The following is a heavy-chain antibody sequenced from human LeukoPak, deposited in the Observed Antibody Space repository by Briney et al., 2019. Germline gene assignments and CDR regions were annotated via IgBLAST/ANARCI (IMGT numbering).Heavy chain of an antibody. CDR2: ISGSGGST. CDR1: GFTFSSYA. V-gene: IGHV3-23*01. D-gene: IGHD6-13*01. J-gene: IGHJ4*02. CDR3: AKDPYSSSWYYFDY. Sequence: PGGSLRLSCAASGFTFSSYAMSWVRQAPGKGLEWVSAISGSGGSTYYADSVKGRFTISIDNSKNTLYLQMNSLRAEDTAVYYCAKDPYSSSWYYFDYWGQGTLVTVSS.